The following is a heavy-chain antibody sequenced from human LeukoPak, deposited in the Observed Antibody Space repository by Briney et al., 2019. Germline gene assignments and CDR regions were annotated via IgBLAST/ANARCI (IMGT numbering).Heavy chain of an antibody. V-gene: IGHV3-23*01. Sequence: GGSLRLSCAASGFTFSSYAMSWVRQAPGKGLEWVSAISDSGESTYYADSVKGRFTISRDNSKNTLYLQMNSLRAEDTAVYYCARLNVYYYGSGSYPLRGGYYFDYWGQGTLVTVSS. J-gene: IGHJ4*02. CDR3: ARLNVYYYGSGSYPLRGGYYFDY. D-gene: IGHD3-10*01. CDR2: ISDSGEST. CDR1: GFTFSSYA.